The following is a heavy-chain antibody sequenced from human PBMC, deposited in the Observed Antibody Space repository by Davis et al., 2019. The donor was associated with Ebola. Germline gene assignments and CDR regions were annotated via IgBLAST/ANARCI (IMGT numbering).Heavy chain of an antibody. J-gene: IGHJ4*02. Sequence: PGGSLRLSCAVSGFTFSDQYLDWVRQAPGKGLEWVARSRNRVYDHSTEYAPSVKGRFTISRDGSQNTLYLQMNSLKTEDTAVYYCSRDSRKYSFDYWGQGILVTVSS. CDR1: GFTFSDQY. CDR3: SRDSRKYSFDY. V-gene: IGHV3-72*01. D-gene: IGHD5-18*01. CDR2: SRNRVYDHST.